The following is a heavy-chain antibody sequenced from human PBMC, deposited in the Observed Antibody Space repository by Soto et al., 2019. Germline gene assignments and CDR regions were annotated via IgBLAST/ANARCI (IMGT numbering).Heavy chain of an antibody. J-gene: IGHJ6*02. CDR2: IYYSGST. Sequence: SVTLSLTCTVSGGSISSSSYYWGWIRQPPGKGLEWIGSIYYSGSTYYNPSLKSRVTISVDTSKNQFSLKLSSVTAADTAVYYCARLGIAAAGNYYYYGMDVWGQGTTVTVSS. CDR1: GGSISSSSYY. CDR3: ARLGIAAAGNYYYYGMDV. V-gene: IGHV4-39*01. D-gene: IGHD6-13*01.